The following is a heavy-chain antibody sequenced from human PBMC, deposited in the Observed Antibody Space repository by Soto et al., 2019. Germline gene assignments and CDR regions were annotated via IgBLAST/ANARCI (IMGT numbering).Heavy chain of an antibody. CDR2: IYPGDSDT. Sequence: EVQLVQSGAEVKKPGESLKISCKGSGYSFTSYWIGWVRQMPGKGLEWMGIIYPGDSDTTYSPSFQGQVTISADKSISTAYLQWSSLKPSDTAMYYCARRGGIVVVPAAMPTDYFDSWGQGTLVTVSS. D-gene: IGHD2-2*01. V-gene: IGHV5-51*03. CDR3: ARRGGIVVVPAAMPTDYFDS. J-gene: IGHJ4*02. CDR1: GYSFTSYW.